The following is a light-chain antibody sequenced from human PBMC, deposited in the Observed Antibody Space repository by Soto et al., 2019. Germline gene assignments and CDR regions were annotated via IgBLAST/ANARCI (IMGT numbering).Light chain of an antibody. CDR2: EAS. J-gene: IGKJ5*01. CDR1: QDISNY. CDR3: LQYDNLLIT. Sequence: DIQMTQSPSSLSASVGDRVTITCQASQDISNYLNWYQQKPGKAPKLLIYEASNLETGVPPRFSGSVSVTDFTFTISSLQAEDIATYYCLQYDNLLITLGQGTRQEIK. V-gene: IGKV1-33*01.